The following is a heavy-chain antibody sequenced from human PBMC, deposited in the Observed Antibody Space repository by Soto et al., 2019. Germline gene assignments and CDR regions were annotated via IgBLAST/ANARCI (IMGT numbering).Heavy chain of an antibody. CDR2: ISGSGGST. CDR3: AKDFGRTIFGVVISPWFDP. D-gene: IGHD3-3*01. J-gene: IGHJ5*02. Sequence: GGSLRLSCAASGFTFSSYAMSWVRQAPGKGLEWVSAISGSGGSTYYADSVKGRFTISRDNSKNTLYLQMNSLRAEDTAVYYCAKDFGRTIFGVVISPWFDPWGQGTLVTVSS. CDR1: GFTFSSYA. V-gene: IGHV3-23*01.